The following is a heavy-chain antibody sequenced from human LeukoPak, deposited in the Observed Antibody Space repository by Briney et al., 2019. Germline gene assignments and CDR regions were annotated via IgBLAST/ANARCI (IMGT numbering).Heavy chain of an antibody. Sequence: HPGGSLRLSCAASGFTFSGFAMNWVRQAPGKGLEWVSAITGSGDNTYFADSVKGRFTISRDNSKKTLYLQMNSLRAEDTAIYYCAKDSQYSNGWYFDYWGQGTPVTVSS. D-gene: IGHD6-19*01. CDR3: AKDSQYSNGWYFDY. J-gene: IGHJ4*02. CDR1: GFTFSGFA. V-gene: IGHV3-23*01. CDR2: ITGSGDNT.